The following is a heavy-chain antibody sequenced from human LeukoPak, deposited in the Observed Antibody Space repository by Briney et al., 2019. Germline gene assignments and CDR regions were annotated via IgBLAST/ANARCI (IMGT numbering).Heavy chain of an antibody. Sequence: GGSLRLSCAASGFTFNNYWMHWVRQAPGKGLVWVSRINTDGSSTSYADSVKGRFTISRDNAKNTLYLQMSSLRAEDTAVYYCARDVPYYDFWSGYYASYWGQGTLVTVSS. V-gene: IGHV3-74*01. CDR2: INTDGSST. CDR1: GFTFNNYW. CDR3: ARDVPYYDFWSGYYASY. D-gene: IGHD3-3*01. J-gene: IGHJ4*02.